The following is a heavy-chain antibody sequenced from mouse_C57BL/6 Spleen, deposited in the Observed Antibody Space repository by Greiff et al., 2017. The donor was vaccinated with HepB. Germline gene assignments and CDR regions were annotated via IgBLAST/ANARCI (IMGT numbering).Heavy chain of an antibody. CDR2: IRNKANGYTT. CDR1: GFTFTDYY. CDR3: ARYTPCYGSYN. D-gene: IGHD2-10*01. J-gene: IGHJ2*01. V-gene: IGHV7-3*01. Sequence: EVQRVESGGGLVQPGGSLSLSCAASGFTFTDYYMSWVRQPPGKALEWLGFIRNKANGYTTEYSASVKGRFTISRDNSPSILYLQMNALRAEDSATYYCARYTPCYGSYNWGQGTTLTVSS.